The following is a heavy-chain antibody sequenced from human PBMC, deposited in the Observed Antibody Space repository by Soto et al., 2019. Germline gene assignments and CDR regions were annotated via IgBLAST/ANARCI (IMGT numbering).Heavy chain of an antibody. J-gene: IGHJ6*02. CDR3: ARGNALDI. Sequence: GASVKVSCKASGGTFSSFAINWVRQAPGQGPEWMGGTIPILGTANYAQKFQGRVTIIADETTNTASLELTSLRSEDTAVYYCARGNALDIWGQGTTVTVPS. V-gene: IGHV1-69*13. CDR2: TIPILGTA. CDR1: GGTFSSFA.